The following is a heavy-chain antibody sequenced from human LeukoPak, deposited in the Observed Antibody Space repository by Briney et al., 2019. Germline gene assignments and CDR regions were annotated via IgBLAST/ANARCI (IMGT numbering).Heavy chain of an antibody. CDR1: GYTLTELS. D-gene: IGHD5-18*01. Sequence: ASVKVSCKVSGYTLTELSMHWVRQAPGKGLEWMGGFDPEDGETIYAQKFQGRVTMTEDTSTDTAYMELSGLRSEDTAVYYCATGVDTAMFPFDYWGQGTLVTVSS. CDR2: FDPEDGET. V-gene: IGHV1-24*01. J-gene: IGHJ4*02. CDR3: ATGVDTAMFPFDY.